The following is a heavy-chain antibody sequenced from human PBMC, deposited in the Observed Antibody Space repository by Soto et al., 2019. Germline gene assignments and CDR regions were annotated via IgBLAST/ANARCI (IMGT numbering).Heavy chain of an antibody. Sequence: QLQLQESGPGLVKASETLSLTCTVSGGSISSSSYYWGWIRQPPGKGLEWIGSIYYSGSTYYNPSLKRRVPISVDTSKKQFSLKLSSVTAADTAVYYCASRNILTGYLPRWGQGTLVTVSS. CDR1: GGSISSSSYY. V-gene: IGHV4-39*01. CDR3: ASRNILTGYLPR. CDR2: IYYSGST. D-gene: IGHD3-9*01. J-gene: IGHJ4*02.